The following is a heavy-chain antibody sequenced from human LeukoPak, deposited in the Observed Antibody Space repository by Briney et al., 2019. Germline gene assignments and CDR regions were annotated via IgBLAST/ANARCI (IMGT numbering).Heavy chain of an antibody. CDR1: GFSLSGYW. J-gene: IGHJ4*02. D-gene: IGHD6-13*01. Sequence: GGSLRLSCVASGFSLSGYWMYWVRQAPGEGLMYISRNNGDGSTTNYADVVKGRFTMSRDNVKNTLYLQMNSLRVEDTAVYYCARDRNTAAVDYWGQGTLVTVSS. CDR3: ARDRNTAAVDY. V-gene: IGHV3-74*01. CDR2: NNGDGSTT.